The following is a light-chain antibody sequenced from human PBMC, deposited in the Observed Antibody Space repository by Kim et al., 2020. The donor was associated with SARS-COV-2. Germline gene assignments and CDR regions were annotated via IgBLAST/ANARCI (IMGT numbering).Light chain of an antibody. Sequence: QAVVTQEPSLTVSPGGTVTLTCASSTGAVTSGSYSNWFQQKPGQPPRSLIYMTGIRHSWTPARFSGSLLGGKAALTLSGVQPEDEAEYYCLLYYGGAQPWVFGGGTKLTVL. J-gene: IGLJ3*02. CDR2: MTG. CDR1: TGAVTSGSY. V-gene: IGLV7-43*01. CDR3: LLYYGGAQPWV.